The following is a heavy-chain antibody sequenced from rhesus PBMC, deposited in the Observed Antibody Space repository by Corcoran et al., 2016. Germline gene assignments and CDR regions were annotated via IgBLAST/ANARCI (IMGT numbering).Heavy chain of an antibody. CDR2: ISGSSGST. Sequence: QVQLQESGPGLVKPSETLSLTCAVSGYSISSGYYWGWIRQPPGKGLEYIGFISGSSGSTYYNPSLKSRVTISKDTSKNLFSLKLGSVTAADTAVYYCAREYYEDDYGYYYPFDYWGQGVLVTVSS. CDR3: AREYYEDDYGYYYPFDY. CDR1: GYSISSGYY. D-gene: IGHD3-9*01. V-gene: IGHV4-99*02. J-gene: IGHJ4*01.